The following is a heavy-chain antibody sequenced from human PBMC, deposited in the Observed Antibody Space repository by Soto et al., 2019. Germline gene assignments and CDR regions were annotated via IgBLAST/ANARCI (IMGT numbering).Heavy chain of an antibody. CDR1: GYTFTGYY. CDR2: INPNSGGT. V-gene: IGHV1-2*04. J-gene: IGHJ6*02. Sequence: QVQLVQSGAEVKKPGASVQVSCKASGYTFTGYYMHWVRQAPGQGLEWMGWINPNSGGTNYAQKFQGWVTMTRDTSISTAYMELSRLRSDDTAVYYCASSVGYCISTSCPHGMDVWGQGTTVTVSS. D-gene: IGHD2-2*01. CDR3: ASSVGYCISTSCPHGMDV.